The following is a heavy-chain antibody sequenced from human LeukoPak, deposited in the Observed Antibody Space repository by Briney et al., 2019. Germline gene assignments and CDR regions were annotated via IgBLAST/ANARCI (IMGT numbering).Heavy chain of an antibody. CDR2: ISYDGSNK. V-gene: IGHV3-30*18. D-gene: IGHD3-22*01. CDR3: AKDARSTMIVVARVSWFDP. Sequence: GGSLRLSCAASGFTFSSYGMHWVRQAPGKGLEWVAVISYDGSNKYYADSVKGRFTISRGNSKNTLYLQMNSLRAEDTAVYYCAKDARSTMIVVARVSWFDPWGQGTLVTVSS. J-gene: IGHJ5*02. CDR1: GFTFSSYG.